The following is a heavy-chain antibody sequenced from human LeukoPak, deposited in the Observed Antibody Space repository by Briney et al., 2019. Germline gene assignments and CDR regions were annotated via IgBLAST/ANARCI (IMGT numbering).Heavy chain of an antibody. CDR2: ISGNGNT. CDR3: QLATDC. Sequence: GGSLRLSCAASGFDFSNHPMGWVRQAPGKGLEWLSTISGNGNTYYADSVKGRFTTSRDNSKNMLSVQMNSLTAGDTATYYCQLATDCWGQGTLVTVSS. D-gene: IGHD6-6*01. J-gene: IGHJ4*02. V-gene: IGHV3-23*01. CDR1: GFDFSNHP.